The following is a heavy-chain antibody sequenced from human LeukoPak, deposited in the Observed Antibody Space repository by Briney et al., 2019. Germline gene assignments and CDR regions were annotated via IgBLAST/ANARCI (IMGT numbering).Heavy chain of an antibody. J-gene: IGHJ6*03. V-gene: IGHV3-20*04. CDR1: GFNFDDYV. Sequence: GSLRLSCAASGFNFDDYVMTWVRQAPGKGLEWVSGINWNGGSRGYADSVKGRFTISRDNAKNSLYLQMNSLRAEDTAVYYCAKGRGWEASYYYYYMDVWGKGTTVTISS. CDR3: AKGRGWEASYYYYYMDV. CDR2: INWNGGSR. D-gene: IGHD1-26*01.